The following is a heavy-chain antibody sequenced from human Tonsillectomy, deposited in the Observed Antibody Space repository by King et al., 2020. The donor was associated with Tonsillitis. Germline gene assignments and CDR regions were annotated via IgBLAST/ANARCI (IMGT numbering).Heavy chain of an antibody. CDR3: ARDINSHFGDSYDDVFDI. CDR1: GFSFNTYW. Sequence: VQLVESGGNLVQPGGSLRLSCAASGFSFNTYWMAWVRQAPGKGLEWVANINGDGNKNYYVDSVKGRFTISRDNAKSSLYLQMDSLRGEDTAVYFCARDINSHFGDSYDDVFDIWGQGTMVTVSS. D-gene: IGHD2-21*02. CDR2: INGDGNKN. J-gene: IGHJ3*02. V-gene: IGHV3-7*03.